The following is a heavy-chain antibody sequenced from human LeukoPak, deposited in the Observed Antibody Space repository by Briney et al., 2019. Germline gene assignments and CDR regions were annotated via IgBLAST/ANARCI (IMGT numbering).Heavy chain of an antibody. CDR1: SYPFTTYG. J-gene: IGHJ5*02. Sequence: ASVQVSCKASSYPFTTYGFIWVRQAPGRGPEWLGWISANNGNRKAAQKFRDRLNMTTDAATQTAYMHLTSLSSDDTAMYFCARTVGNRADPWGQGSLVIVSP. D-gene: IGHD1-14*01. CDR3: ARTVGNRADP. CDR2: ISANNGNR. V-gene: IGHV1-18*01.